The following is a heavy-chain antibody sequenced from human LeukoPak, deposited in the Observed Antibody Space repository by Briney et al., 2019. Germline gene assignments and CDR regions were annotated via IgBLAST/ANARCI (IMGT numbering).Heavy chain of an antibody. CDR2: IKSKADGGTT. CDR3: TTDPEKYYYGSSGYDLQTIKPGPFDY. V-gene: IGHV3-15*01. Sequence: GGSLRLSCAASGFTFTNAWMSWVRQAPGKGLEWVGRIKSKADGGTTDYAAPVKGRFTISRDDLKNTLYLQMNSLKTEDTAVYYCTTDPEKYYYGSSGYDLQTIKPGPFDYWGQGTLVTVSS. CDR1: GFTFTNAW. J-gene: IGHJ4*02. D-gene: IGHD3-22*01.